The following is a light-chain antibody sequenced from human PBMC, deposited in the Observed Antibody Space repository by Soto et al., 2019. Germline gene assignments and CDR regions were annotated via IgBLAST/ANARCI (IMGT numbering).Light chain of an antibody. V-gene: IGLV1-40*01. J-gene: IGLJ2*01. CDR3: AAWDDSLNGLV. CDR1: SSNIGAGYD. Sequence: QSVLTQPPSVSGAPGQRVTISCTGSSSNIGAGYDVHWYQQLPGKAPKLLIYSNNQRPSGVPDRFSGSKSGTSASLAISGLQSEDEADYYCAAWDDSLNGLVFGGGTQLTVL. CDR2: SNN.